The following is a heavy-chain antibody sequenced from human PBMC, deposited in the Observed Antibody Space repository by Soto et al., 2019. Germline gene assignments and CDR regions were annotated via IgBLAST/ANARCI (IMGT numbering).Heavy chain of an antibody. CDR3: ARGEDYDILTGLY. CDR1: GDSMTRGSYY. J-gene: IGHJ4*02. D-gene: IGHD3-9*01. Sequence: SETLSLTCVVSGDSMTRGSYYWAWIRQHPGKGLEWIGYIYYSGSTYYNPSLKSRVTISVDTSKNQFSLKLSSVTAADTAVYYCARGEDYDILTGLYWGQGTLVTVSS. V-gene: IGHV4-31*11. CDR2: IYYSGST.